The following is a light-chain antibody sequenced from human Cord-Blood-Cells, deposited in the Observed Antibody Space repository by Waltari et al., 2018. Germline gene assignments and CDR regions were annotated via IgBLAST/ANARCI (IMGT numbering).Light chain of an antibody. CDR1: QSVLYSSNNKNY. V-gene: IGKV4-1*01. CDR3: QQYYSTPPT. J-gene: IGKJ1*01. Sequence: DIVMTQSPDSLAVSLGERATINCKSRQSVLYSSNNKNYLAWYQKKPGLPPTLLIYWASTRESGVPDRFSGSGSGTDFTLTISSLQAEDVAVYYCQQYYSTPPTFGQGTKVEIK. CDR2: WAS.